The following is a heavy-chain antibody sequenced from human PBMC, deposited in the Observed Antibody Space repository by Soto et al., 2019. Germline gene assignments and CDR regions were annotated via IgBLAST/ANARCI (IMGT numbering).Heavy chain of an antibody. CDR2: ISYDGSNK. V-gene: IGHV3-30-3*01. D-gene: IGHD6-13*01. J-gene: IGHJ4*02. CDR3: ARGGSSWLPYYFDY. Sequence: GGSLRLSCAASGFTFSSYAMHWVRQAPGKGLEWVAVISYDGSNKYYADSVKGRFTISRDNSKNTLYLQMNSLRAEDTAVYYCARGGSSWLPYYFDYWGQGTLVTVSS. CDR1: GFTFSSYA.